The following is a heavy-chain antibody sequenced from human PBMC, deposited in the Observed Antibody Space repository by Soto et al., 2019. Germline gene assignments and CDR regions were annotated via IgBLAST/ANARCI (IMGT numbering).Heavy chain of an antibody. V-gene: IGHV5-10-1*01. Sequence: GESLKISCKGSGYSFTSYWISWVRQMPGKGLEWMGRIDPSDSYTNYSPSFQGHVTISADKSISTAYLQWSSLKASDTAMYYCASSPIGSCRSTSCRELGHYYGMDVWGQGTTVTVSS. D-gene: IGHD2-2*01. J-gene: IGHJ6*02. CDR2: IDPSDSYT. CDR3: ASSPIGSCRSTSCRELGHYYGMDV. CDR1: GYSFTSYW.